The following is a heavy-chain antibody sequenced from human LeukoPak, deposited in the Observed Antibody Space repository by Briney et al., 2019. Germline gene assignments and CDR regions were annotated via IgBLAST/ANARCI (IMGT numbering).Heavy chain of an antibody. Sequence: GGSLRLSCSASGLTLSGYWMHWARQIPGKGLVWVSRIYSDGSGTSYADSVKGRFTISRDDVKNMLYLQMNSLRVEDTGLYYCSTVEHFWGQGTLVTVSS. CDR3: STVEHF. CDR2: IYSDGSGT. CDR1: GLTLSGYW. J-gene: IGHJ4*02. D-gene: IGHD1/OR15-1a*01. V-gene: IGHV3-74*01.